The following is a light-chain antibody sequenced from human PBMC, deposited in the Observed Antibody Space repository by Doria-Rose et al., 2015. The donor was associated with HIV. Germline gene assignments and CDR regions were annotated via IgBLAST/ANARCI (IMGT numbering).Light chain of an antibody. J-gene: IGKJ1*01. CDR1: QDISNY. CDR2: AAS. Sequence: DRVTITCRTSQDISNYLAWYQQKPGKAPKLLIYAASTLQSGVPSRFGGSGSGTDFTLTISYLQSEDFATYYCQQYYSYPPTFGQGTKVEVK. CDR3: QQYYSYPPT. V-gene: IGKV1-8*01.